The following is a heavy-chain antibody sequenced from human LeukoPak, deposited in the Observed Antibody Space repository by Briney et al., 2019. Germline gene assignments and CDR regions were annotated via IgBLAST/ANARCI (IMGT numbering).Heavy chain of an antibody. CDR3: ARGPYGSSGYFSYFDY. CDR2: IYYSGST. V-gene: IGHV4-59*01. Sequence: SSETLSLTCTVSGGSISSYYWSWIRQPPGKGLEWIGYIYYSGSTNYNPSLKSRVTISVHTSKNQFSLKLSSVTAADTAVYYCARGPYGSSGYFSYFDYWGQGTLLTVSS. CDR1: GGSISSYY. D-gene: IGHD3-22*01. J-gene: IGHJ4*02.